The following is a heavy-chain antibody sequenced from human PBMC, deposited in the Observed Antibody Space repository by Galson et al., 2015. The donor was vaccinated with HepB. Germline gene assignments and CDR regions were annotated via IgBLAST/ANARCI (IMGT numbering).Heavy chain of an antibody. D-gene: IGHD3/OR15-3a*01. V-gene: IGHV1-18*01. CDR3: VRDLGEMVTMIFFDY. CDR2: ISAYNGNT. J-gene: IGHJ4*02. Sequence: SVKVSCKASGYSFTSFSISWVRQAPGQGLEWMGWISAYNGNTNYAQKVQGRVTMTTDISTSTAYMELRSLRSDDTAVYYCVRDLGEMVTMIFFDYWGQGTLVTVSS. CDR1: GYSFTSFS.